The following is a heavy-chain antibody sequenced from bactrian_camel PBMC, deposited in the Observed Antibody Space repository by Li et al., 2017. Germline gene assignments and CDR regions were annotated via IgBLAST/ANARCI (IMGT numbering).Heavy chain of an antibody. V-gene: IGHV3S53*01. CDR1: NSMFMACA. J-gene: IGHJ4*01. CDR2: ITWDGIT. CDR3: AADLRLLGGACLGPFEYKF. Sequence: HVQLVESGGGSVQAGGSLKLSCTVSNSMFMACAMAWYRQTPSSAPERERISTITWDGITTYAESVTGRFTTSLNTELNTLTLQMNRLKMDDTAEYFCAADLRLLGGACLGPFEYKFWGQGTQVTVS. D-gene: IGHD1*01.